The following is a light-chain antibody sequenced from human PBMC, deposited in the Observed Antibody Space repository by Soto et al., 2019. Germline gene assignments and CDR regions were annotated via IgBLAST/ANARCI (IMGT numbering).Light chain of an antibody. Sequence: DIQXTQSPSSVSASIGDRVSITCRASQGISTYLGWYQQKPGKAPKLLIYAASSLQRGVPSRFSGSGSGTDFTLTISSLQPEDFTTYYCQQNYNTLITFGQGTRLEI. CDR1: QGISTY. J-gene: IGKJ5*01. V-gene: IGKV1-39*01. CDR2: AAS. CDR3: QQNYNTLIT.